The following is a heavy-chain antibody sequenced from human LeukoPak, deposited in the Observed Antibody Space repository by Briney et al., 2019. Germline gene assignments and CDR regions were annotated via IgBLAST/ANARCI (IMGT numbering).Heavy chain of an antibody. CDR1: GFTFDDYA. CDR2: ISWNSGSI. Sequence: GGSLRLSCAASGFTFDDYAMHWVRQAPGKGLERVSGISWNSGSIGYADSVKGRFTISRDNAKNSLYLQMNSLRAEDTALYYCAKDMGRRGSWYNFDYWGQGTLVTVSS. D-gene: IGHD6-13*01. V-gene: IGHV3-9*01. CDR3: AKDMGRRGSWYNFDY. J-gene: IGHJ4*02.